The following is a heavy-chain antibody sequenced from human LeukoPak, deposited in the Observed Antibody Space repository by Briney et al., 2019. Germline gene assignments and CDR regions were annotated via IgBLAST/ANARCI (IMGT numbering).Heavy chain of an antibody. CDR1: GFTFSTYW. CDR3: ARVGYDILTGYYGGYYFDY. D-gene: IGHD3-9*01. V-gene: IGHV3-7*03. CDR2: IKQDGNEK. Sequence: GGSLRLSCAASGFTFSTYWMAWVRQAPGKGLEXXANIKQDGNEKYYVDSVKGRFTISRDNAKNSLYLQMNSLRAEDTAVYYCARVGYDILTGYYGGYYFDYWGQGTLVTVSS. J-gene: IGHJ4*02.